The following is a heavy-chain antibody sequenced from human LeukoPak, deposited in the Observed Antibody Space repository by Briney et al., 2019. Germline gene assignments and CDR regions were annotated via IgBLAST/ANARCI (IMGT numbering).Heavy chain of an antibody. CDR2: INHSGST. Sequence: SETLSLTCAVYGGSFSGYYWSWIRQPPGKGLEWIGEINHSGSTNYNPSLKSRVTISVDTSKNQFSLKLSSVTAADTAVYYCARVYYYDSPFDPWGQGTLVTVSS. D-gene: IGHD3-22*01. V-gene: IGHV4-34*01. CDR1: GGSFSGYY. CDR3: ARVYYYDSPFDP. J-gene: IGHJ5*02.